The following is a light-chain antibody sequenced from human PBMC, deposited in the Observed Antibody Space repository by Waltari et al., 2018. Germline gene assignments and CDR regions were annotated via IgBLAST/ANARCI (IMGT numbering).Light chain of an antibody. Sequence: QSTLTQPASASGSLGQSITISCIGTSGDDVTYNLVSWYQQHPGKAPKFMIYGVNKRPSGVSNRFSGSKSGNTASLTISGLQGEDEAIYFCSSYAAYNTVIFGGGTKVTVL. CDR3: SSYAAYNTVI. CDR1: SGDDVTYNL. J-gene: IGLJ2*01. V-gene: IGLV2-23*02. CDR2: GVN.